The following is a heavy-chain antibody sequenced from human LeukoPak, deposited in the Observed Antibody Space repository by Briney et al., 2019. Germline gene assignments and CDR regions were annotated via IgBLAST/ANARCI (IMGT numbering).Heavy chain of an antibody. D-gene: IGHD3-22*01. CDR1: GGSISSSNW. CDR3: ARVNNFDTSGYYYVDGFDV. CDR2: IYHSGST. J-gene: IGHJ3*01. Sequence: SETLSLTCAVSGGSISSSNWWSWIRQPPGKGLEWIGEIYHSGSTNYNPSLKSRVTISLDTSKNQFSLKLNSVTAADTAVYFCARVNNFDTSGYYYVDGFDVWGQGTTVTVSS. V-gene: IGHV4-4*02.